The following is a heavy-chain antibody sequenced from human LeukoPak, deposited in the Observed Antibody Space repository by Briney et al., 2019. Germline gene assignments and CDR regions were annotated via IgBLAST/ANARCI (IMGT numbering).Heavy chain of an antibody. D-gene: IGHD3-22*01. CDR1: GFTFDDYG. CDR2: INWNGGST. J-gene: IGHJ6*03. CDR3: ARYYDSSGYYYYYYYMDV. V-gene: IGHV3-20*03. Sequence: GGSLRLSYAASGFTFDDYGMSWVRQAPGKGLEWVSGINWNGGSTGYADSVKGRFTISRDNAKNSLYLQMNSLRAEDTALYYCARYYDSSGYYYYYYYMDVWGKGTTVTVSS.